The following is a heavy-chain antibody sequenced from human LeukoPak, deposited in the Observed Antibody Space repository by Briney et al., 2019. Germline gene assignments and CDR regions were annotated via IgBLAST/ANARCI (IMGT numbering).Heavy chain of an antibody. D-gene: IGHD1-14*01. J-gene: IGHJ5*02. Sequence: GGSLRLSCAASGITFSDYYMSWIRQAPGKGLEWLSYISKSGDTIYYADSVRGRFTISRDNARNSLYLQMNSLTVADTATYYCVITAGWTTTTDHWGQGALVTVSS. CDR3: VITAGWTTTTDH. CDR2: ISKSGDTI. V-gene: IGHV3-11*04. CDR1: GITFSDYY.